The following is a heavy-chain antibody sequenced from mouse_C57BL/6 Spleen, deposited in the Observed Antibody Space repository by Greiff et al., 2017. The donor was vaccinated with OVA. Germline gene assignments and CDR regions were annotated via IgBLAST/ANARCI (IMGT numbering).Heavy chain of an antibody. CDR2: ISSGSSTI. Sequence: EVQGVESGGGLVKPGGSLKLSCAASGFTFSDYGMHWVRQAPEKGLEWVAYISSGSSTIYYADTVKGRFTISRDNATNTLFLQLTSLRSEDTAMDYCARRRYYGSSFLDYWGQGTTLTVSS. V-gene: IGHV5-17*01. J-gene: IGHJ2*01. D-gene: IGHD1-1*01. CDR1: GFTFSDYG. CDR3: ARRRYYGSSFLDY.